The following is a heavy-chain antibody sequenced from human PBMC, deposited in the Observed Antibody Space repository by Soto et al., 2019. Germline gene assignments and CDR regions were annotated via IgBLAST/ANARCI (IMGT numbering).Heavy chain of an antibody. CDR3: GRGRSGQIVVFY. D-gene: IGHD1-26*01. CDR2: IGPESGAT. CDR1: GYSFTGHY. J-gene: IGHJ4*02. Sequence: GASVKVSCKASGYSFTGHYIHWVRQAPEQGPEWMGEIGPESGATRYAQKFQGWVTMTMDTSITTVYMELNNLRPDDTAIYYCGRGRSGQIVVFYWGQGTPVTVSS. V-gene: IGHV1-2*04.